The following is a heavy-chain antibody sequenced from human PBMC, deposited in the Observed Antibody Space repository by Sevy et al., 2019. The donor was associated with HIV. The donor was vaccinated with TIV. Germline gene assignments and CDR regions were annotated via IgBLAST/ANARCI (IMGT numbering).Heavy chain of an antibody. CDR3: AKDGGRNWDQFFFDY. D-gene: IGHD7-27*01. CDR1: GFTFSSFG. CDR2: ISGTGGST. J-gene: IGHJ4*02. Sequence: GGSLRLSCEASGFTFSSFGMSWVRQAPGKGLEWVSGISGTGGSTYYADSVKGRFTISRDNSKNTLYIHMISLRAEDTAVYYCAKDGGRNWDQFFFDYWGQGTLDTVSS. V-gene: IGHV3-23*01.